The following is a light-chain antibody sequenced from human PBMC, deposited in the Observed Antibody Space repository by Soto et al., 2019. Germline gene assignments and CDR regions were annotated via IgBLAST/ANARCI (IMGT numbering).Light chain of an antibody. CDR2: EVS. Sequence: QSALTQPASVSGSPGQSITISCTGTSSDVGGYKYVSWYQQYPGKAPKLILYEVSNRPSGVSNRFSGSKSGNTASLTISGLQAEDEADYYCSSYTRSSTVVFGGGTKLTVL. V-gene: IGLV2-14*01. CDR1: SSDVGGYKY. CDR3: SSYTRSSTVV. J-gene: IGLJ2*01.